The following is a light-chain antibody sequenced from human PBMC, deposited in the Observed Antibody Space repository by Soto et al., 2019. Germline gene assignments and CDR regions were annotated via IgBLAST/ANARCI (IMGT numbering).Light chain of an antibody. CDR3: QQYASSPVFS. Sequence: EIVLTQSPGTLSLSPGERATLSCRASQSVISSYLAWYQQKPGQAPRLLIDGASSRATSIPDRFSGSGSGTYFTLTTSRLEPEDFAVYSCQQYASSPVFSFGPWLKVDIK. V-gene: IGKV3-20*01. J-gene: IGKJ3*01. CDR2: GAS. CDR1: QSVISSY.